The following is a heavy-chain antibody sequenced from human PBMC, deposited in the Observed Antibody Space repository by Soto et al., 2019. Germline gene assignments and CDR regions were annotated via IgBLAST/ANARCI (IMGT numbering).Heavy chain of an antibody. J-gene: IGHJ3*02. Sequence: GGSLRLSCAASGFSFSNYGMHWVRQAPGKGLEWVAVIPYDGGNNNYADSVKGRFTISRDNSKNTLYLQMNSLRAEDTAVYYCAKDFGISMIVFAFDIWGQGTMVTVS. V-gene: IGHV3-30*18. D-gene: IGHD3-22*01. CDR1: GFSFSNYG. CDR3: AKDFGISMIVFAFDI. CDR2: IPYDGGNN.